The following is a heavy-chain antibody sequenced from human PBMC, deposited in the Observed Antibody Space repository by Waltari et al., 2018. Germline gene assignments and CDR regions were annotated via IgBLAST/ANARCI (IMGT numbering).Heavy chain of an antibody. CDR1: GFTFSSYS. Sequence: EVQLVESGGGLVKPGGSLRLSCAASGFTFSSYSMNWVRQAPGKGLEWVSTISGGGIVTYYADSLKGRFTISRDNSKNTLYLQMNSLGAADTAVYYCAKTPGSGTSLSYYYYMDVWGKGTTVTVSS. J-gene: IGHJ6*03. V-gene: IGHV3-23*04. CDR3: AKTPGSGTSLSYYYYMDV. CDR2: ISGGGIVT. D-gene: IGHD3-10*01.